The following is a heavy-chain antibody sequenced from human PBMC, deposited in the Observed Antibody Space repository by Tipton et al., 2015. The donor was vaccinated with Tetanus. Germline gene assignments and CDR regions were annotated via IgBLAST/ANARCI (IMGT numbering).Heavy chain of an antibody. CDR1: GGSVSSGGYF. CDR3: ACNPNIAAAGTGEDSGWFDP. V-gene: IGHV4-31*11. J-gene: IGHJ5*02. CDR2: IYYSGST. D-gene: IGHD6-13*01. Sequence: TLSLTCDVSGGSVSSGGYFWNWIRQHPGKGLEWIGYIYYSGSTYYNPSLKSRVTMSVDTSKNQFSLNLSSVTAADTAVYYCACNPNIAAAGTGEDSGWFDPWGQGTLVTVS.